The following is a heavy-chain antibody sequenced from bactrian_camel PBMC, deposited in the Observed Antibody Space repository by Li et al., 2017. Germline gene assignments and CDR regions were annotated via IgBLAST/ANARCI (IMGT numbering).Heavy chain of an antibody. J-gene: IGHJ4*01. V-gene: IGHV3S40*01. D-gene: IGHD1*01. Sequence: VQLVESGGGSVQAGGSLRLSCAASDYMAGTLCMGWFRQAPGKEREGVATTYSGDGSTYYADAVKGRFTVSRDNAKKMVYLQMNNLRPEDSGMYCCAAGRSAWGGICRLSDGFFPSWGQGTQVTVS. CDR2: TYSGDGST. CDR3: AAGRSAWGGICRLSDGFFPS. CDR1: DYMAGTLC.